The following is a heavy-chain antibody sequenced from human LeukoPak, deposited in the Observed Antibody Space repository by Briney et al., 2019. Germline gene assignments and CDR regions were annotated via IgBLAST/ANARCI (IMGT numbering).Heavy chain of an antibody. J-gene: IGHJ5*02. CDR2: IYYSGST. CDR1: GGSISSYY. Sequence: PSETLSLTCTVSGGSISSYYWSWIRQPPGKGLERIGYIYYSGSTNYNPSLKSRVIISVDTSKNQFSLKLSSVTAADTAVYYCAGQDEYYYGSGIFDPWGQGTLVTVSS. D-gene: IGHD3-10*01. CDR3: AGQDEYYYGSGIFDP. V-gene: IGHV4-59*08.